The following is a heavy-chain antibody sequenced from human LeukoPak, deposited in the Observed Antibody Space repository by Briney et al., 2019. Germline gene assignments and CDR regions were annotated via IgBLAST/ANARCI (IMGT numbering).Heavy chain of an antibody. CDR2: IKNDETTA. CDR3: TTVFKGSSLQDY. Sequence: GGSLTLSCAFSGFTIINNWMYWVRQAPGRGLLWVARIKNDETTAVYTDSVKGRFTISRDNAKNILYLQMNNLRVEDTAVYYCTTVFKGSSLQDYWGQGTLVTVSS. V-gene: IGHV3-74*03. CDR1: GFTIINNW. J-gene: IGHJ4*02. D-gene: IGHD1-26*01.